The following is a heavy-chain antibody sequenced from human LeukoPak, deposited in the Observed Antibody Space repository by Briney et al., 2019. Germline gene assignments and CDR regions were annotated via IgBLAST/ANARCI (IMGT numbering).Heavy chain of an antibody. CDR1: GGSFSGYY. Sequence: PSETLSLTCAVYGGSFSGYYWNWIRQPPGKGLEWIGEINDSGSTNYNPSLKSRVTISVDTSKNQFSLKLSSVTAADTAVYYCARGDYQLVSPWGQGTLVTVSS. J-gene: IGHJ5*02. CDR2: INDSGST. CDR3: ARGDYQLVSP. D-gene: IGHD1-1*01. V-gene: IGHV4-34*01.